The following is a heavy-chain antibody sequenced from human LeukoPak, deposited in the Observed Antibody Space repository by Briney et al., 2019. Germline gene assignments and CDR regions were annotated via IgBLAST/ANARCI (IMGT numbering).Heavy chain of an antibody. Sequence: PGGSLRLSCAASGFTFSSYGMSWVRQAPGKGLEWVSAISGSGDSTYYADSVKDRFTISRDNSKNTLYLQMNSLRAEDTAVYYCAKGVVVVAAKYYFDYWGQGTLVTVSS. D-gene: IGHD2-15*01. CDR2: ISGSGDST. CDR1: GFTFSSYG. CDR3: AKGVVVVAAKYYFDY. J-gene: IGHJ4*02. V-gene: IGHV3-23*01.